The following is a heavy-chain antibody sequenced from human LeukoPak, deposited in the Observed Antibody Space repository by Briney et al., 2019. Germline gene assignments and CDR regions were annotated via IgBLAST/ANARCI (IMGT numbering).Heavy chain of an antibody. CDR2: IQSKTDGGTT. D-gene: IGHD3-10*01. V-gene: IGHV3-15*01. J-gene: IGHJ4*01. Sequence: PGGSLRLSCAASGFTISDAWMSWARQAPGKGLEWVGHIQSKTDGGTTRYAAPVKDRFTISRDDSKNTLYLQMNTLKTEDTAVYYCVGSFLGYWGQGILVTVSS. CDR1: GFTISDAW. CDR3: VGSFLGY.